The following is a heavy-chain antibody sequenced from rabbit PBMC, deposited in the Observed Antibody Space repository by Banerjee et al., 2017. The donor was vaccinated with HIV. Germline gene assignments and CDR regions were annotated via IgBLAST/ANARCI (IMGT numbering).Heavy chain of an antibody. D-gene: IGHD2-1*01. CDR2: IYGGSSDNT. J-gene: IGHJ4*01. Sequence: QQQLEESGGGLVKPEGSLTLTCKASGFDFSSNTMCWFRQAPGKGLEWIGTIYGGSSDNTYYASWAEGRFTISKTSWTTVTLQMTSLTAADTATYFCARLGGDDGEFALWGPGTLVTVS. CDR3: ARLGGDDGEFAL. CDR1: GFDFSSNT. V-gene: IGHV1S45*01.